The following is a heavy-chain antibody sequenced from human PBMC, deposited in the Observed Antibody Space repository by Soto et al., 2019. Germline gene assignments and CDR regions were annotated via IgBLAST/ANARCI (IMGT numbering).Heavy chain of an antibody. CDR2: IYPGDSDT. V-gene: IGHV5-51*01. D-gene: IGHD6-19*01. J-gene: IGHJ4*02. CDR1: GYSFTSYW. CDR3: ARHARIAVAGTEFDY. Sequence: GESLKISCKGSGYSFTSYWIGWVRQMPGKGLEWMGIIYPGDSDTRYSPSFQGQVTISADKSISTAYLQWSSLKASDTAMYYCARHARIAVAGTEFDYWGQGTLVTVSS.